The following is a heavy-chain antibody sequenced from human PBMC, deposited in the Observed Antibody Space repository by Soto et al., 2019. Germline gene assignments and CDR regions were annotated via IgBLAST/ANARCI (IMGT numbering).Heavy chain of an antibody. V-gene: IGHV4-39*01. CDR2: ICYSGST. Sequence: SETLSLTCTVSGGSISSSSYYWGWIRQPPGEGLEWIGGICYSGSTYSNPSLKSRVTISVDTSKNQFSLKLSSVTAADTAVYYCARQDRNYYDSSGRTPYFDYWGQGTLVTVS. CDR3: ARQDRNYYDSSGRTPYFDY. J-gene: IGHJ4*02. CDR1: GGSISSSSYY. D-gene: IGHD3-22*01.